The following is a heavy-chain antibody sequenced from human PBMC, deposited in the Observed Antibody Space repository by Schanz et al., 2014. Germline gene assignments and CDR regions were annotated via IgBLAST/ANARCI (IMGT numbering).Heavy chain of an antibody. V-gene: IGHV4-59*01. CDR3: ARDGLGADY. CDR2: RDSSGST. CDR1: GDSLKNYQ. Sequence: VQLQESGPGLVKPSETLSLTCIVSGDSLKNYQWSWIRQPPGKGLEWIGHRDSSGSTKYNPSLKSRVTISIDTSKNQISLRLRSVTEADTAVYYCARDGLGADYWGQGTLVTVSA. J-gene: IGHJ4*02.